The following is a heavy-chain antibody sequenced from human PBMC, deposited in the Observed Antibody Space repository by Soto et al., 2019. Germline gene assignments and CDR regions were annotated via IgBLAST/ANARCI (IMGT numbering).Heavy chain of an antibody. CDR1: GGSISSSSYY. V-gene: IGHV4-39*01. CDR2: IYYSGST. CDR3: ARQRTSVVTQAYFDV. J-gene: IGHJ4*02. Sequence: SETLSLTCTVSGGSISSSSYYWGWIRQPPGKGLEWIGSIYYSGSTYYNPSLKSRVTISVDTSKNQFSLKLSSVTAADTAVYFCARQRTSVVTQAYFDVWGPGSLVTVS. D-gene: IGHD2-21*02.